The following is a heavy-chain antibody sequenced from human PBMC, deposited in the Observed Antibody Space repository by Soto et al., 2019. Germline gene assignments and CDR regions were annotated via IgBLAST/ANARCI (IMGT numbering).Heavy chain of an antibody. Sequence: ASVKVSCKASGYSFTGYYMHWVRQAPGQGLEWMAWINTNTGGTNYAQKFQGWVTVTRDTSISTAYMELRRLKSDDTAVYYCARSNAPAVTTPYFDYWGQGTLVTVSS. V-gene: IGHV1-2*04. CDR2: INTNTGGT. CDR3: ARSNAPAVTTPYFDY. J-gene: IGHJ4*02. CDR1: GYSFTGYY. D-gene: IGHD4-17*01.